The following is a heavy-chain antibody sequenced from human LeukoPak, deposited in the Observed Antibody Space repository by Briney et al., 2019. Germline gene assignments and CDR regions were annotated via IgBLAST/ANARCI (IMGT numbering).Heavy chain of an antibody. CDR2: ISHDGSNK. CDR1: GFTFSSYA. CDR3: ARGDPLMMFDY. D-gene: IGHD3-16*01. J-gene: IGHJ4*02. V-gene: IGHV3-30-3*01. Sequence: GRSLRLSCAASGFTFSSYAMHWVRQAPGKGLEWVAVISHDGSNKYYADSVKGRFTISRDNSKNTLYLRMNSLRAEDTAVYYCARGDPLMMFDYWGQGTLVTVSS.